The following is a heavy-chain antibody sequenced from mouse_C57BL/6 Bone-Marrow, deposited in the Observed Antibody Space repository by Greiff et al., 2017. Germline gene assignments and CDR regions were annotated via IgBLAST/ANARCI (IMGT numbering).Heavy chain of an antibody. CDR2: ISSGSSTI. CDR3: ARGRGSSSNAMDY. D-gene: IGHD1-1*01. Sequence: EVKVVESGGGLVKPGGSLKLSCAASGFTFSDYGMHWVRQAPEKGLEWVAYISSGSSTIYYADTVKGRFTISRDNAKNTLFLQMTSLRSEDTAMYYCARGRGSSSNAMDYWGQGTSVTVSS. V-gene: IGHV5-17*01. J-gene: IGHJ4*01. CDR1: GFTFSDYG.